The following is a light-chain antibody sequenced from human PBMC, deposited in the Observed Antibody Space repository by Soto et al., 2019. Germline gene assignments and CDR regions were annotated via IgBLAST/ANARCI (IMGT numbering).Light chain of an antibody. J-gene: IGLJ1*01. Sequence: QSVLTQPPSVSGGPGQRVTISCTGSSSNIGAGYDVHWYQQLPGTAPKLLIYGNSNRPSGVPDRFSGSKSGTSASLAITGLQAEDEADYYCQSYDSSLSGLFGTGTKVTVL. V-gene: IGLV1-40*01. CDR3: QSYDSSLSGL. CDR2: GNS. CDR1: SSNIGAGYD.